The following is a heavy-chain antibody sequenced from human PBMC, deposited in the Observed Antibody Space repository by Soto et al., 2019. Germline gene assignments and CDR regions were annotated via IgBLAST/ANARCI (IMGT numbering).Heavy chain of an antibody. D-gene: IGHD6-19*01. CDR2: ISSSSSTI. V-gene: IGHV3-48*01. CDR3: ARGAQLIAVADFKRIPGEISGDYYYMDV. Sequence: EVQLVESGGGLVQPGGSLRLSCAASGFTFSSYSMNWVRQAPGKGLEWVSYISSSSSTIYYADSVKGRFTISRDNAKNSLYLKMNSLRAEDTAVYYCARGAQLIAVADFKRIPGEISGDYYYMDVWGKGTTVTVSS. J-gene: IGHJ6*03. CDR1: GFTFSSYS.